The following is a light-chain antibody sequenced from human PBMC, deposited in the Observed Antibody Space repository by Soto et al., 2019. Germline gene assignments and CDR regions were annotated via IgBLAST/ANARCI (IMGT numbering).Light chain of an antibody. CDR2: GFV. CDR1: GSNIGAGYD. Sequence: QSVLTQPPSVSGAPGQRVTVSCTGSGSNIGAGYDIHWYQHLPGTSPKLLIFGFVNRPSGVPDRFSGSRSGMSASLVITGLQADDEGDYFCQSYDINIVIFGGGTKLTVL. CDR3: QSYDINIVI. J-gene: IGLJ2*01. V-gene: IGLV1-40*01.